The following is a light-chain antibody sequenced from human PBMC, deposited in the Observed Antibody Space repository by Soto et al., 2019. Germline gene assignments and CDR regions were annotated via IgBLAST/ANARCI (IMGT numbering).Light chain of an antibody. CDR2: GAS. J-gene: IGKJ5*01. CDR1: QDINNF. CDR3: QHYDGYPQT. Sequence: DIHITQSPSSLSASVLYIFTITCLASQDINNFLAWFQQKPGKAPKTLIYGASSLHSGVPSRFSGSGSGTDFTLTISSLQPDDLATYYCQHYDGYPQTFGQGTRLEIK. V-gene: IGKV1-16*01.